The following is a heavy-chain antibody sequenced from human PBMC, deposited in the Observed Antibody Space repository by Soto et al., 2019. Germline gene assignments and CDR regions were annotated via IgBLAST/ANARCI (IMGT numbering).Heavy chain of an antibody. CDR3: AKASTSFITMVRGGTGYFDY. D-gene: IGHD3-10*01. J-gene: IGHJ4*02. Sequence: GGSLRLSCAASGFTFSSYGMHWVRQAPGKGLEWVAVISYDGSNKYYADSVKGRFTISRDNSKNTLYLQMNSLRAEDTAVYYCAKASTSFITMVRGGTGYFDYWGQGTLVTVSS. CDR1: GFTFSSYG. V-gene: IGHV3-30*18. CDR2: ISYDGSNK.